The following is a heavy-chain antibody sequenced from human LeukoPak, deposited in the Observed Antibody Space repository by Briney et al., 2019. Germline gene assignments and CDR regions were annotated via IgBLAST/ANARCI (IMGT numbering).Heavy chain of an antibody. CDR1: GGSISSYY. J-gene: IGHJ6*03. V-gene: IGHV4-4*07. CDR3: ARSIIAHSSGSYYYYYYYMDV. CDR2: IYTSGST. D-gene: IGHD6-19*01. Sequence: PSETLSLTCTVSGGSISSYYWSWIRQPAGKGLEWIGRIYTSGSTNYNPSLKSRVTMSVDTSKNQFSLKLSSVTAADTAVYYRARSIIAHSSGSYYYYYYYMDVWGKGTTVTISS.